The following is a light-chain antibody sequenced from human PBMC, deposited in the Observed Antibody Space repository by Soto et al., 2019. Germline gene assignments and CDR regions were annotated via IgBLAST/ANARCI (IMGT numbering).Light chain of an antibody. CDR2: DAS. Sequence: DIQMTQSPSSLSASVGDRVTITCQASHDITSYLNWYQHKPGKAPKLLSYDASILEAGVPSRFSGSGSGTDFTFTISILQPEDVATYYCQKCDYLPIFGPGTTVDFK. CDR3: QKCDYLPI. CDR1: HDITSY. J-gene: IGKJ3*01. V-gene: IGKV1-33*01.